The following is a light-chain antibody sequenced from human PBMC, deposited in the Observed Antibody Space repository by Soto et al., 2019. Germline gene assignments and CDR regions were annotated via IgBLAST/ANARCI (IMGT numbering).Light chain of an antibody. CDR2: GAS. J-gene: IGKJ1*01. CDR3: QQYGSSLPT. V-gene: IGKV3-20*01. CDR1: QSVSRSY. Sequence: DIVLTQSPGTLSLSPGESAPLSCRASQSVSRSYLAWYQQKPGQAPRLLIYGASSSATGIPDRFSGSGSGTDFTLTISRLEPEDFAVYYCQQYGSSLPTFGQGTKVEIK.